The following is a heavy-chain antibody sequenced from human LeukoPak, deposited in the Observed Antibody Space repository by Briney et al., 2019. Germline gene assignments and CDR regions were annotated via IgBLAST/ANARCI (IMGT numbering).Heavy chain of an antibody. CDR2: ISASGGTT. V-gene: IGHV3-23*01. J-gene: IGHJ4*02. D-gene: IGHD3-22*01. Sequence: GGSLRLSCAASGFTFSSCAMSWVRQAPGKGLELVSGISASGGTTYYADSVKGRFTISRDNSKNTLVLQLNSLRAEDTAVYYCAKDPTDFDSSGQTYFDYWGQGTLVTVSS. CDR1: GFTFSSCA. CDR3: AKDPTDFDSSGQTYFDY.